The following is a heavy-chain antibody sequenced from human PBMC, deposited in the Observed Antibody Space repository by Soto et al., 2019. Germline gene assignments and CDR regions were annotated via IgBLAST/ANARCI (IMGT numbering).Heavy chain of an antibody. V-gene: IGHV4-34*01. CDR3: ARAFGVVRKHYYYGMDV. Sequence: SETLSLTCAVYGGSFSGYYWSWIRQPPGEGLEWIGEINHSGSTNYNPSLKSRVTISVDTSKNQFSLKLSSVTAADTAVYYCARAFGVVRKHYYYGMDVWGQGTTVTVSS. CDR2: INHSGST. CDR1: GGSFSGYY. J-gene: IGHJ6*02. D-gene: IGHD3-3*01.